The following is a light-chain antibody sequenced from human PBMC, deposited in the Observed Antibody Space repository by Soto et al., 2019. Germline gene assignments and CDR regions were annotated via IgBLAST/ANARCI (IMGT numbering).Light chain of an antibody. V-gene: IGLV2-23*02. Sequence: SALTQPASVSGSPGQSITISCTGTSSDIGTYNLVSWYQQHPGKAPKLMIYEVNKRPSGVSDRFSGSKSGNTASLTISGLQAEDEADYYCCSYAGSRTLYVFGTGTKVTVL. CDR3: CSYAGSRTLYV. CDR2: EVN. J-gene: IGLJ1*01. CDR1: SSDIGTYNL.